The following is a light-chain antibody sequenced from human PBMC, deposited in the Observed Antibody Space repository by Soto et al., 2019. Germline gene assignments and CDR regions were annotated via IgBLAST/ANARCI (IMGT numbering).Light chain of an antibody. CDR3: QQRSNWPIT. J-gene: IGKJ5*01. Sequence: EIVLTQSPATLSLSPGERAPLSCRASQSVSSYLAWYQQKPGQAPRLLIYEASNRATGIPARFSGSGSGTDFTLTISSLEPEDFAVYYCQQRSNWPITFGQGTRLEIK. V-gene: IGKV3-11*01. CDR2: EAS. CDR1: QSVSSY.